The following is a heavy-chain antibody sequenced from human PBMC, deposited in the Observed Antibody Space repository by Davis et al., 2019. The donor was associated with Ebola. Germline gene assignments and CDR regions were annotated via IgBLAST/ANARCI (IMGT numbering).Heavy chain of an antibody. V-gene: IGHV3-11*04. CDR3: MRYSDGWFKGYEY. CDR1: GFTFSDYY. D-gene: IGHD5-24*01. Sequence: GESLKISCAASGFTFSDYYMSWIRQAPGKGLEWVSYISSSGSTIYYADSVKGRFTISRDNAESALYLQLSSLKVEDMAVYYCMRYSDGWFKGYEYWGQGTLVTVSS. CDR2: ISSSGSTI. J-gene: IGHJ4*02.